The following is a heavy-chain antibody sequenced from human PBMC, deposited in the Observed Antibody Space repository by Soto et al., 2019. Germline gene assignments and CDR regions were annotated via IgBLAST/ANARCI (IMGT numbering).Heavy chain of an antibody. CDR3: ARVRTGWGIDY. V-gene: IGHV4-30-2*01. CDR1: GGSISSGGYS. J-gene: IGHJ4*02. CDR2: IYHSGST. Sequence: QLHLQESGSGLVKPSQTLPLTCAVSGGSISSGGYSWSWIRQPPGKGLNYIGYIYHSGSTYYNPSLKRRXTXSXHRSKNQFSLKLSSVTAADTAVYYCARVRTGWGIDYWGQGTLVTVSS. D-gene: IGHD6-19*01.